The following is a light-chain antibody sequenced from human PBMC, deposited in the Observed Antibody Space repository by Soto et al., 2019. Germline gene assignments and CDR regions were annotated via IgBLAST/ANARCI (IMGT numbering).Light chain of an antibody. Sequence: EVVMTQSPATLSVSPGERATLSCRASQSVRTDLAWYQQTPGQAPRLLIYDASTRATGIPARFSGGGSGTEFILTISRLQSEDFAVYYCQQYNNWPPYTFGQGTKLEIK. V-gene: IGKV3-15*01. CDR1: QSVRTD. CDR2: DAS. J-gene: IGKJ2*01. CDR3: QQYNNWPPYT.